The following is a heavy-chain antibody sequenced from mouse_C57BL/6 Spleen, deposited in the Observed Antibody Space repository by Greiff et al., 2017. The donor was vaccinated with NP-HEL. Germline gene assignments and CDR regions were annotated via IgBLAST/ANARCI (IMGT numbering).Heavy chain of an antibody. Sequence: VMLVESGPGLVQPSQSLSITCTVSGFSLTSYGVHWVRQSPGKGLEWLGVIWRGGSTAYNAAFMSSLSITKDNYKSQVFFKMNSLQAYDTATYYCGKDIGNYYGRLDYWGQGTTLTVSS. CDR3: GKDIGNYYGRLDY. D-gene: IGHD1-1*01. V-gene: IGHV2-5*01. CDR2: IWRGGST. CDR1: GFSLTSYG. J-gene: IGHJ2*01.